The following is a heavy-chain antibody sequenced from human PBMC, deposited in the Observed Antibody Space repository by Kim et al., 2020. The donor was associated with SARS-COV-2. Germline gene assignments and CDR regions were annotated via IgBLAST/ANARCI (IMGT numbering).Heavy chain of an antibody. Sequence: ASVKVSCKASGYTFTSYGISWVRQAPGQGLEWMGWISAYNGNTNYAQKLQGRVTMTTDTSTSTAYMELRSLRSDDTAVYYCARDEENFDQRAYIDYYDSSGPLDYWGQGTLVTVSP. CDR3: ARDEENFDQRAYIDYYDSSGPLDY. CDR2: ISAYNGNT. J-gene: IGHJ4*02. V-gene: IGHV1-18*01. D-gene: IGHD3-22*01. CDR1: GYTFTSYG.